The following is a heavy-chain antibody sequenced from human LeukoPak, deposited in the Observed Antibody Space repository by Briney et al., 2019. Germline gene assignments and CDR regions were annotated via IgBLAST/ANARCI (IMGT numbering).Heavy chain of an antibody. V-gene: IGHV1-18*01. D-gene: IGHD2-2*01. CDR1: GYTFTSYG. Sequence: ASVKVSCRASGYTFTSYGISWVRQAPGQGLEWMGWISAYNGNTNYAQKLQGRVTMTTDTSTSTAYMELRSLRSDDTAVYYCARVVVVPAAILVGHYGMDVWGQGTTVTVSS. CDR2: ISAYNGNT. J-gene: IGHJ6*02. CDR3: ARVVVVPAAILVGHYGMDV.